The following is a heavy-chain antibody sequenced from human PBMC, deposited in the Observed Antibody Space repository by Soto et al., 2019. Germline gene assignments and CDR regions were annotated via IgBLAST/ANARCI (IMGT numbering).Heavy chain of an antibody. V-gene: IGHV2-5*02. CDR1: GFSLTTSGVG. CDR3: AHRVLRTVFGLVTTTAIYFDF. D-gene: IGHD3-3*01. CDR2: IYWDDDK. Sequence: QITLNESGPTLVKPTQTLTLTCTFSGFSLTTSGVGVGWIRQSPGKAPEWLALIYWDDDKHYSPSLKSRLTITKDTSKNQVVLTMANLDPADTATYYCAHRVLRTVFGLVTTTAIYFDFWGQGTSVAVSS. J-gene: IGHJ4*02.